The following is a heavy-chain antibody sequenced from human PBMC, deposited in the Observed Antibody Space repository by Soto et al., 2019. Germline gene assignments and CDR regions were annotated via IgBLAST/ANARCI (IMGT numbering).Heavy chain of an antibody. D-gene: IGHD3-22*01. CDR1: GCTFSSYA. CDR3: ARDGPLGGKEYYYESSCLITTGGY. Sequence: SVKVSCKASGCTFSSYAISWVRQAPGQGLEWMGGIIPIFGTANYAQKFQGRVTITADESTSTAYMELSSLRSEDTAVYYCARDGPLGGKEYYYESSCLITTGGYWGQGTLVPVPS. V-gene: IGHV1-69*13. J-gene: IGHJ4*02. CDR2: IIPIFGTA.